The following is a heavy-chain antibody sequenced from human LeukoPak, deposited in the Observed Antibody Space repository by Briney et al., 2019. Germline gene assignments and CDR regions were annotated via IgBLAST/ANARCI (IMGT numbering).Heavy chain of an antibody. V-gene: IGHV3-7*01. Sequence: GGSLRLSCAASGFTFSSYWMSWVRQAPGKGPEWVANIKQDGSEKYYVDSVKGRFTISRDNAKNSLYLQMNSLRAEDTAVYYCARDLYDFWSAKGSYFDYWGQGTLVTVSS. CDR1: GFTFSSYW. J-gene: IGHJ4*02. CDR2: IKQDGSEK. CDR3: ARDLYDFWSAKGSYFDY. D-gene: IGHD3-3*01.